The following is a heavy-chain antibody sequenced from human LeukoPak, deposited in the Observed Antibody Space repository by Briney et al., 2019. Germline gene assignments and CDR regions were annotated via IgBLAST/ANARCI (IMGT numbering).Heavy chain of an antibody. J-gene: IGHJ4*02. CDR3: AKLDYYGNY. CDR1: GFTFRSYV. D-gene: IGHD3-10*01. CDR2: ISGSSVTT. Sequence: PGGFLRLSCAASGFTFRSYVMSWVRQAPGKGLEWVSTISGSSVTTYYADSVKGRFTISRDNSKNTLYLQMNSLRAEDTAVYYCAKLDYYGNYWGQGTLVTVSS. V-gene: IGHV3-23*01.